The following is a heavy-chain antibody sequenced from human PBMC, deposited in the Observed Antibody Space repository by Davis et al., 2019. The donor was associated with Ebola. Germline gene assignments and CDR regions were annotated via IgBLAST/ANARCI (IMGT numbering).Heavy chain of an antibody. CDR3: AKLAYITIFGVASLDY. CDR2: ISGSGGST. D-gene: IGHD3-3*01. V-gene: IGHV3-23*01. J-gene: IGHJ4*02. Sequence: GESLKISCAASGFTFSSYAMSWVRQAPGKGLEWVSAISGSGGSTYYADSVKGRFTISRDNSKNTLYLQMNSLRADTAVYYCAKLAYITIFGVASLDYWGQGTLVTVSS. CDR1: GFTFSSYA.